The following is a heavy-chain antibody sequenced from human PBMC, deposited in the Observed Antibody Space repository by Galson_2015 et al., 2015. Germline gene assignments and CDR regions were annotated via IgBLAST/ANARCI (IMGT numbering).Heavy chain of an antibody. CDR2: IWYDGSNK. D-gene: IGHD6-19*01. CDR3: ARDGAVAGTTIRGDWFDP. CDR1: GSTFSSYG. V-gene: IGHV3-33*01. Sequence: SLRLSCAASGSTFSSYGMHWVRQAPGKGLEWVAVIWYDGSNKYYADSVKGRFTISRDNSKNTLHLQMNSLRAEDTAVYYCARDGAVAGTTIRGDWFDPWGQGTLVTVSS. J-gene: IGHJ5*02.